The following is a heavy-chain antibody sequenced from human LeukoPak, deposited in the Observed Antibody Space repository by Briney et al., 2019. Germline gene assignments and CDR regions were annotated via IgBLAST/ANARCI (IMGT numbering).Heavy chain of an antibody. D-gene: IGHD3-10*01. J-gene: IGHJ4*02. CDR3: ASTYGSGSYYPFDY. CDR2: INTVGSST. CDR1: GFSFTNNW. Sequence: GGSLRLSCAASGFSFTNNWMHWVRQAPGKGLVWVSRINTVGSSTTYADSVKGRFTISRDNAKKTLYLQMSSPRAEDTAVYYCASTYGSGSYYPFDYWGQGTLVTVSS. V-gene: IGHV3-74*03.